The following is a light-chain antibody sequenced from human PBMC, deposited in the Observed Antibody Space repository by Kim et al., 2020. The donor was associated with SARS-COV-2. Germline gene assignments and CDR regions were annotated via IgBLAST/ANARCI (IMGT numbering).Light chain of an antibody. Sequence: VSASVGDRVTITWRASQGISSWLAWYQQKPGKAPKRLIDAASSLQSGVPSRFSGSGSGTYFNLTISSRQPEEFATYYCHQANRFPYSFGQGTKLE. V-gene: IGKV1-12*01. J-gene: IGKJ2*03. CDR1: QGISSW. CDR3: HQANRFPYS. CDR2: AAS.